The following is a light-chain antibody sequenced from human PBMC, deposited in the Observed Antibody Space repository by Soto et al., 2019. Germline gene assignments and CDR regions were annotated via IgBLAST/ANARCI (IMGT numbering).Light chain of an antibody. V-gene: IGKV3-11*01. CDR3: HQRQSWPRT. Sequence: EIVLTQSPATLSSFPGDRVTLSCRASQYINTRLAWYQHRPGQAPRLLIYQPSIRAAGIPARFSASGSGTDFTHTISDVQPEDFALYYCHQRQSWPRTFGQGTRWIS. CDR1: QYINTR. J-gene: IGKJ1*01. CDR2: QPS.